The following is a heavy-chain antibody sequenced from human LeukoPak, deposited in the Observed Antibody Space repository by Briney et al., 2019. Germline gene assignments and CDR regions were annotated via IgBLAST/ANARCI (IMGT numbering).Heavy chain of an antibody. CDR2: IYSSGAP. J-gene: IGHJ4*02. V-gene: IGHV4-61*02. CDR1: GASISRGTYH. D-gene: IGHD5-18*01. CDR3: AREDVDTGSDY. Sequence: SQTLSLTCSVSGASISRGTYHWSWIRQAAGKVLEWIGRIYSSGAPSYNPSLQSRVTISGDTSKNQFALKLTSVTAADTAVYYCAREDVDTGSDYWGQGILVTVSS.